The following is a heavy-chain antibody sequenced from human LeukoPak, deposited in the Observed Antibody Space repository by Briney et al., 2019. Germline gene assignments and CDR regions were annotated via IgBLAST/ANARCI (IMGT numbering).Heavy chain of an antibody. D-gene: IGHD3-22*01. J-gene: IGHJ1*01. CDR1: GGSFSSYY. CDR2: IYYSGST. Sequence: SETLSLTCAVYGGSFSSYYWGWIRQPPGKGLEWIGSIYYSGSTYYNPSLKSRVTISVDTSKNQFSLKLSSVTAADTAVYYCAREVRYYDSSGYYSDLAIIQHWGQGTLVTVSS. CDR3: AREVRYYDSSGYYSDLAIIQH. V-gene: IGHV4-39*07.